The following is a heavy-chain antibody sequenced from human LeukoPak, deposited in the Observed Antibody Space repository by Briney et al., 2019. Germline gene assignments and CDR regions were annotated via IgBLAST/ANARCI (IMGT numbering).Heavy chain of an antibody. D-gene: IGHD1-26*01. V-gene: IGHV3-21*01. Sequence: GGSLRLSCAASGFTFSSYSMNWVRQAPGKGLEWVSFISSSSSSYIYYADSVKGRFTISRDNARNSLYLQMNSLRAEDTAVYYCARKVFGSREPFDRWGQGTLVTVSS. CDR2: ISSSSSSYI. CDR3: ARKVFGSREPFDR. J-gene: IGHJ4*02. CDR1: GFTFSSYS.